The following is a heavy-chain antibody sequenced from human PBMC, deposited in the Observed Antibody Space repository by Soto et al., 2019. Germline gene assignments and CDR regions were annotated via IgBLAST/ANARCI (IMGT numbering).Heavy chain of an antibody. CDR3: ARASSGSGYGFRRWVFDY. J-gene: IGHJ4*02. D-gene: IGHD5-12*01. V-gene: IGHV4-34*01. CDR1: GGSFSGYY. Sequence: SETLSLTCAVYGGSFSGYYWSWIRQPPGKGLEWIGEINHSGSTNYNPSLKSRVTISVDTSKNQFSLKLSSVTAADTAVYYCARASSGSGYGFRRWVFDYWGQGTLVTVS. CDR2: INHSGST.